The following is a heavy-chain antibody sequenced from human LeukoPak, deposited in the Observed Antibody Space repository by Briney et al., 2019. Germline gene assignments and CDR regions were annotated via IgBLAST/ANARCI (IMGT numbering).Heavy chain of an antibody. V-gene: IGHV4-59*01. D-gene: IGHD3-22*01. J-gene: IGHJ4*02. CDR1: GGSISSYY. CDR3: ARGVYYDSSGYYFRPFDY. CDR2: FHYSGST. Sequence: SETLSLTCAVSGGSISSYYWNWIRQPPGEGLEWIGYFHYSGSTNYNPSLKSRVTISVDTSKNQFSLKLSSVTAADTAVYYCARGVYYDSSGYYFRPFDYWGQGTLVTVSP.